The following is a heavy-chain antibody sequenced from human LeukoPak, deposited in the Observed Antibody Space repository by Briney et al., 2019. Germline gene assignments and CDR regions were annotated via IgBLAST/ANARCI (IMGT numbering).Heavy chain of an antibody. CDR2: ISSSSTI. Sequence: GGSLRLSCAASGFTFSSYSMNWVRQAPGKGLEWVSYISSSSTIHYADSVKGRFTISRDNAKNSLYLQMNSLRAEDTAVYYCARDLYPGYWGQGTLVTVSS. D-gene: IGHD3-16*01. CDR1: GFTFSSYS. V-gene: IGHV3-48*01. CDR3: ARDLYPGY. J-gene: IGHJ4*02.